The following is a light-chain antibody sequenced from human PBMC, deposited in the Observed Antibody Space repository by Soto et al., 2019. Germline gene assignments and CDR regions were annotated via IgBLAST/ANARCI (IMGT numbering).Light chain of an antibody. CDR2: DVS. J-gene: IGLJ1*01. V-gene: IGLV2-14*03. CDR3: CSYTTSNTRQIV. Sequence: QSALTQPASVSGSPGQSNTISRTGTSSDGGGYNYVSWYQQHPGKAPKFMIYDVSSRPSGVSNRFSGSKSGNTASLTISGLQAEDEADYYCCSYTTSNTRQIVFGTGTKVTVL. CDR1: SSDGGGYNY.